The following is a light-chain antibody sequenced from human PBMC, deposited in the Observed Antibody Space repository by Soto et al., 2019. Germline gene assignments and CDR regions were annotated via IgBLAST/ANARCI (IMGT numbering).Light chain of an antibody. CDR2: AAS. CDR1: QGISSF. J-gene: IGKJ4*01. V-gene: IGKV1-9*01. CDR3: QQVDVYPST. Sequence: IHLTHSPSSLSASVLDRVRITCLASQGISSFLAWYQQKPGKAPNLLIYAASTLQSEVPSRFSGGGSGTDFTLTIDRLQPEDFATYYCQQVDVYPSTFGGGTKVDIK.